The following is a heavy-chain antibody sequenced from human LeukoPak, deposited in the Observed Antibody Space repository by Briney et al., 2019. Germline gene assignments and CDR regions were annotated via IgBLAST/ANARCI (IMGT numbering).Heavy chain of an antibody. Sequence: GGSLRLSCAASGFTFSNYDMHWVRQAPGKGLEWVSAISSSSSYIYYADSVKGRFTISRDNAENSLYLQMNSLRAVDTAVYFCARGEEKATITALDSWGQGTLVTVSS. V-gene: IGHV3-21*01. D-gene: IGHD5-24*01. CDR2: ISSSSSYI. J-gene: IGHJ4*02. CDR3: ARGEEKATITALDS. CDR1: GFTFSNYD.